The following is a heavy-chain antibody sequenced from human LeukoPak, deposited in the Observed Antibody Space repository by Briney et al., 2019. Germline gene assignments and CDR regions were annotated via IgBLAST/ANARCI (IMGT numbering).Heavy chain of an antibody. Sequence: GGSLRLSCAASGFTFSSYGMHWVRQAPGKGLEWVAFIRYDGSNKYYADSVKGRFTISRDNSKNTLYLQMNSLRAEDTAVYYCATDMTATGGLGYWGQGTLVTVSS. J-gene: IGHJ4*02. CDR2: IRYDGSNK. D-gene: IGHD3-16*01. V-gene: IGHV3-30*02. CDR3: ATDMTATGGLGY. CDR1: GFTFSSYG.